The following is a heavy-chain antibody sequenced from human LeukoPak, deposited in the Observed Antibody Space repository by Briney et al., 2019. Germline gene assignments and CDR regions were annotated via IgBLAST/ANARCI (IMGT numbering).Heavy chain of an antibody. CDR1: GFTFDDYA. J-gene: IGHJ4*02. Sequence: GGSLRLSCAASGFTFDDYAMHWVRQAPGKGLEWVSGISWDSGSIGYADSVKGRFTISRDNAKNSLYLQMNSRRAEDTALYYCAKGGHYGSGSYSDYWGQGTLVTVSS. V-gene: IGHV3-9*01. CDR2: ISWDSGSI. D-gene: IGHD3-10*01. CDR3: AKGGHYGSGSYSDY.